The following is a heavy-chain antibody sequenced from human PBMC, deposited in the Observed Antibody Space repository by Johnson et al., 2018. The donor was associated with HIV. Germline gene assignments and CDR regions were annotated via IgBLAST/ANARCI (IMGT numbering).Heavy chain of an antibody. J-gene: IGHJ3*02. CDR1: GFTFDDYA. Sequence: EVRLVESGGGLVQPGRSLRLSCAASGFTFDDYAMHWVRQAPGQGLEWVSGFCWYSGSIGHADPVKGRFTISRDNAKNTLYLQMNSLGAEDTAVYYCAKVLSPRPWGDDAFDIWGQGTMVTVSS. CDR2: FCWYSGSI. D-gene: IGHD7-27*01. V-gene: IGHV3-9*01. CDR3: AKVLSPRPWGDDAFDI.